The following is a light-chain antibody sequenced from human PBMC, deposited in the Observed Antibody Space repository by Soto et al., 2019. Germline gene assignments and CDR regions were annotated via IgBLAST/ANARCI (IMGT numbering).Light chain of an antibody. Sequence: QAVVTQPPSVSGAPGQRVTISCTGSSSNIGAGYDVHWYQQLPGTAPKLLIYGNSNRPSGVPDRFSGSKSGTSASLAITGLQAEDEVDYYCQSYDSSLSGYVFGTGTKLTVL. J-gene: IGLJ1*01. CDR3: QSYDSSLSGYV. CDR2: GNS. V-gene: IGLV1-40*01. CDR1: SSNIGAGYD.